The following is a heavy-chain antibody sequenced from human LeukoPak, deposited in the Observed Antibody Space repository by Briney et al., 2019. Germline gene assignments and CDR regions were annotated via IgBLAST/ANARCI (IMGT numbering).Heavy chain of an antibody. D-gene: IGHD2-15*01. Sequence: PSETLSLTCAVSGGSINNYYWSWIRQPAGKGLEWIGRIYTRGSTNYNPSLKSRVTMSVDTSKNQFSLKLSSVTAADAAAYYCARGRYCSADICSGGDASDIWGQGTMVSVSS. CDR3: ARGRYCSADICSGGDASDI. CDR2: IYTRGST. J-gene: IGHJ3*02. CDR1: GGSINNYY. V-gene: IGHV4-4*07.